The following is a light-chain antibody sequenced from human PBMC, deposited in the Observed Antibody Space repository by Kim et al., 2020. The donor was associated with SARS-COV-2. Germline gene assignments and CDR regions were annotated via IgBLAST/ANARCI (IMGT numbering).Light chain of an antibody. J-gene: IGLJ2*01. V-gene: IGLV1-40*01. CDR3: QSYDSSLSGHVV. CDR1: SSNIGAGYD. Sequence: VTFSCTGSSSNIGAGYDVPWYQQRPGTAPILLICGNSNRPSGVPDRFSGSKSGTSASLAITGLQAEDEADYYCQSYDSSLSGHVVFGGGTQLTVL. CDR2: GNS.